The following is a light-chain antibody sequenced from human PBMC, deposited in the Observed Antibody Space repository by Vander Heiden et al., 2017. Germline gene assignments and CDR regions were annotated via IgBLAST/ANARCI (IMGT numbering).Light chain of an antibody. J-gene: IGLJ3*02. CDR1: SSNIGANT. V-gene: IGLV1-44*01. CDR2: SNN. Sequence: SVFTHPPSTSGTPGQSVTISSSGTSSNIGANTVSWYRQPPGTAPKLLIYSNNQRPSAIPDRFSGSKSGTSDYLAISGLQSDDETLYYCATWNDTLNGPMFGGGTSLTVL. CDR3: ATWNDTLNGPM.